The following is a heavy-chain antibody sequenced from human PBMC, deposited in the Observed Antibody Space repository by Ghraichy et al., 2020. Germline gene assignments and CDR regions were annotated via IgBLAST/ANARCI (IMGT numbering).Heavy chain of an antibody. CDR3: ARGTSLHYYGSGSHHHYYYYGMDV. CDR2: INHSGST. J-gene: IGHJ6*02. V-gene: IGHV4-34*01. Sequence: SETLSLTCAVYGGSFSGYYWSWIRQPPGKGLEWIGEINHSGSTNYNPSLKSRVTISVDTSKNQFSLKLSSVTAADTAVYYCARGTSLHYYGSGSHHHYYYYGMDVWGQGTTVTVSS. CDR1: GGSFSGYY. D-gene: IGHD3-10*01.